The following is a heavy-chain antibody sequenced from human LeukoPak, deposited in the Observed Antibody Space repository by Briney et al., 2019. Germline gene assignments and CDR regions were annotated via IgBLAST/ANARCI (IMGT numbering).Heavy chain of an antibody. J-gene: IGHJ3*02. Sequence: SVKVSCKASGYTFTSYDITWVRQAPGQGLEWMGRIIPVLGVSNFAQKFQGRVTITADKSTNTAHMELSSLRSEDTAVYYCARSKATFKAFDIWGQGTMVTVSS. D-gene: IGHD5-12*01. V-gene: IGHV1-69*04. CDR2: IIPVLGVS. CDR1: GYTFTSYD. CDR3: ARSKATFKAFDI.